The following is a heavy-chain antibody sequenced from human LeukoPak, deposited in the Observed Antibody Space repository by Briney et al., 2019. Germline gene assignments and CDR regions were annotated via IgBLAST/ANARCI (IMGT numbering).Heavy chain of an antibody. CDR1: GGSVTSTNW. J-gene: IGHJ5*02. D-gene: IGHD4-17*01. V-gene: IGHV4-59*08. Sequence: SETLSLTCDVSGGSVTSTNWWTWVRQPPGKGLEWIGYIYYTGSTNYNPSLRSRVTISLDTSKNQFSLRVNSVTAADTAVYYCARRSTVTPNWFDPWGQGTLVTVSS. CDR2: IYYTGST. CDR3: ARRSTVTPNWFDP.